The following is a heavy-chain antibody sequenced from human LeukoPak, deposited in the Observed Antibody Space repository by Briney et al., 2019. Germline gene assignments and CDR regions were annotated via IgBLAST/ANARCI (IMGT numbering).Heavy chain of an antibody. CDR1: GGTFSSYA. CDR2: IIPILGIA. V-gene: IGHV1-69*04. Sequence: SVKVSCKASGGTFSSYAISWVRQAPGQGLEWMGRIIPILGIANYAQKFQGRVTITGDKSTSTAYMELSSLRSEDTAVYYCASFTGYYYGMDVWGQGTTVTVSS. D-gene: IGHD3-16*01. CDR3: ASFTGYYYGMDV. J-gene: IGHJ6*02.